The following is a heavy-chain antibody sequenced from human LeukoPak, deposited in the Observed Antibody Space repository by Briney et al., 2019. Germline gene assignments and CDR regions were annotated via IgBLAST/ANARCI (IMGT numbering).Heavy chain of an antibody. Sequence: PSXXLXLTCAVYGGSFSGYYWSWIRQPPGKGLEWIGEINHSGSTNYNPSLKSRVTISVDTSKNQFSLKLSSVTAADTAVYYCASLEYSSSSLFDYWGQGTLVTVSS. CDR1: GGSFSGYY. J-gene: IGHJ4*02. CDR2: INHSGST. CDR3: ASLEYSSSSLFDY. D-gene: IGHD6-6*01. V-gene: IGHV4-34*01.